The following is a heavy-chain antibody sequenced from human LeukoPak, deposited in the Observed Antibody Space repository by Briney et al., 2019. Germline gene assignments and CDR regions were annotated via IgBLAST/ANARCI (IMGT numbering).Heavy chain of an antibody. CDR1: GFTFSSYA. D-gene: IGHD1-26*01. Sequence: GGSLRLSCAASGFTFSSYAMSWVRQAPGKGLEWVAFIRFDGNNKYYADSVKGRFTISRDNSKNTLYLQMNSLRAEDTAVYYCARDPGVGAQYYFDYWGQGTLVTVSS. V-gene: IGHV3-30*02. J-gene: IGHJ4*02. CDR3: ARDPGVGAQYYFDY. CDR2: IRFDGNNK.